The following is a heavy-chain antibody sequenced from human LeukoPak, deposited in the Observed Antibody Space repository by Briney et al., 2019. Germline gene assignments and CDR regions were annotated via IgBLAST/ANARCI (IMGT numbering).Heavy chain of an antibody. D-gene: IGHD1-26*01. CDR2: TYYRSKWYN. J-gene: IGHJ4*02. V-gene: IGHV6-1*01. Sequence: SQTLSLTCAISGDSVSSNTAAWNWIRQSPSRGLEWLGRTYYRSKWYNEYAVSVKSRITINPDTSKNQFSLQLNSVTPGDTAVYYCARLSGSYFDFDYWGQGTLVTVSS. CDR3: ARLSGSYFDFDY. CDR1: GDSVSSNTAA.